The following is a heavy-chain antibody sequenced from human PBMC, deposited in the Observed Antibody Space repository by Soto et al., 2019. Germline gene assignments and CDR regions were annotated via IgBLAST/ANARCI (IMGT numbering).Heavy chain of an antibody. CDR3: ARPTVATAYFQD. Sequence: EVQLVESGGGLVQPGGSRGLSCAAPGLTSVAYGMHGAAQAPGRGRVWVSRINSEGSSTSYADSVKGRFTISRDNAKNTLYLQMNSLRAEDTAVYYCARPTVATAYFQDWGQGTLVTVSS. V-gene: IGHV3-74*01. CDR2: INSEGSST. J-gene: IGHJ1*01. CDR1: GLTSVAYG. D-gene: IGHD4-17*01.